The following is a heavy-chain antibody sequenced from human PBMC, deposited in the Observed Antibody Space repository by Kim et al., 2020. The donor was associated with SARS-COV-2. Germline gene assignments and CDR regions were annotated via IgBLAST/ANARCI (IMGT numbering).Heavy chain of an antibody. V-gene: IGHV7-4-1*02. Sequence: ASVKVSCKASGYTFTSYAMHWVRQAPGQGLEWMGWINTNTGNPTYAQGFTGRFVFSLDTSVSTAYLQISSLKAEDTAVYYCARAQNFQQLVENWFDPWGQGTLVTVSS. CDR2: INTNTGNP. J-gene: IGHJ5*02. D-gene: IGHD6-13*01. CDR1: GYTFTSYA. CDR3: ARAQNFQQLVENWFDP.